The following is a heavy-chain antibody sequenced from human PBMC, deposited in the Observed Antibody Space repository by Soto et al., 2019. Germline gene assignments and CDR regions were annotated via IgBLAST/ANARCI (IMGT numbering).Heavy chain of an antibody. CDR3: AAYNTSRHAAFDI. CDR2: MNQDANKK. J-gene: IGHJ3*02. V-gene: IGHV3-7*01. Sequence: PGGSLRLSCEVSALTFKTYWMSWVRQAPGKGLWWLANMNQDANKKYYVDSVKGRFTILGDSAGNSLFLRMDSLRAEDTAVYFCAAYNTSRHAAFDIWGRGTLVTVAS. D-gene: IGHD1-20*01. CDR1: ALTFKTYW.